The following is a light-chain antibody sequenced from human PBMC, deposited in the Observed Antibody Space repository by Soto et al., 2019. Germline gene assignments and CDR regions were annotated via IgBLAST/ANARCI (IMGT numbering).Light chain of an antibody. V-gene: IGKV1-27*01. Sequence: DMQVAQAASSLSASVGDRVTITCRASQGISNYLAWYQQKPGKVPKLLIYAASTLQSGVPSRFSGSGSGTDFTLTISSLQPEDVATYYCQQYNNAPPLTFGGGTKVDIK. CDR2: AAS. J-gene: IGKJ4*01. CDR3: QQYNNAPPLT. CDR1: QGISNY.